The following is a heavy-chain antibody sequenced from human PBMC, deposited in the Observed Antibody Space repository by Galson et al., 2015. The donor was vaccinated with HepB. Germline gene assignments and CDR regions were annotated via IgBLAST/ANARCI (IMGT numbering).Heavy chain of an antibody. CDR2: IDPSDSYT. V-gene: IGHV5-10-1*01. J-gene: IGHJ4*02. CDR1: GYSFTSYW. Sequence: QSGAEVKKPGESLRISCKGSGYSFTSYWISWVRQMPGKGLEWMGRIDPSDSYTNYSPSFQGHVTISADKSISTAYLQWSSLKASDTAMYYCARHPPYSGSYFAGDGRHDYWGQGTLVTVSS. CDR3: ARHPPYSGSYFAGDGRHDY. D-gene: IGHD1-26*01.